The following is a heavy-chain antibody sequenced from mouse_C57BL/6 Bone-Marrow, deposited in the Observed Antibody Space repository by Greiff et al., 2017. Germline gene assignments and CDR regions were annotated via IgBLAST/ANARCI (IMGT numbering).Heavy chain of an antibody. CDR3: ARSDGYYGGGYYAMDY. Sequence: QVQLQQPGADLVKPGASVKLSCKASGYTFTSYWMHWVKQRPGQGLEWIGMIHPNSGSTNYNEKFKSKATLTVDKSSSTAYMQRSSLTSEDSAVYYCARSDGYYGGGYYAMDYWGQGTSVTVSS. D-gene: IGHD2-3*01. CDR1: GYTFTSYW. CDR2: IHPNSGST. V-gene: IGHV1-64*01. J-gene: IGHJ4*01.